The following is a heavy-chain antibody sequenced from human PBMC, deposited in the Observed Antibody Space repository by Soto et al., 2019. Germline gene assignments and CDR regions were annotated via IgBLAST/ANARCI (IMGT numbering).Heavy chain of an antibody. J-gene: IGHJ4*02. V-gene: IGHV3-15*01. D-gene: IGHD3-3*01. CDR3: TTGITIFGVAGVDY. Sequence: PGGSLRLSCAASGFTFSNAWMSWVRQAPGKGLEWVGRIKSKTDGGTTDYAAPVKGRFTISRDGSKNTLYLQMNSLKTEDTAVYYCTTGITIFGVAGVDYWGQGTLVTVSS. CDR2: IKSKTDGGTT. CDR1: GFTFSNAW.